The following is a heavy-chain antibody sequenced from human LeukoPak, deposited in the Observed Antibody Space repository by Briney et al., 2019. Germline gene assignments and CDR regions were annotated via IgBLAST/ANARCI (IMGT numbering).Heavy chain of an antibody. CDR2: ISNISTYI. D-gene: IGHD1-26*01. J-gene: IGHJ6*02. V-gene: IGHV3-21*01. CDR1: GFTFSGYI. CDR3: ARDKRDSGSYYDYYYGMDV. Sequence: GGSLRLSCAASGFTFSGYIMTWVRQAPGKGLEWVSSISNISTYIYYADSVKGRFTISRDNAKNSLYLQMNSLRAEDTAVYYCARDKRDSGSYYDYYYGMDVWGQGTTVTVSS.